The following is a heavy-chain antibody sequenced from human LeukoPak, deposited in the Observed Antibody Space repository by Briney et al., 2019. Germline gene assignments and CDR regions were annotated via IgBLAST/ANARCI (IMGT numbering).Heavy chain of an antibody. V-gene: IGHV1-2*02. Sequence: GASVKVSCKASGGTFSSYAISWVRQAPGQGLEWMGWINPNSGATKSAQKFQGRVTMTRDTSITTAYMELYSLRSDDTALYYCAREMTPVGGSPLIWFDPWGQGTLVTVSS. D-gene: IGHD4-23*01. J-gene: IGHJ5*02. CDR3: AREMTPVGGSPLIWFDP. CDR1: GGTFSSYA. CDR2: INPNSGAT.